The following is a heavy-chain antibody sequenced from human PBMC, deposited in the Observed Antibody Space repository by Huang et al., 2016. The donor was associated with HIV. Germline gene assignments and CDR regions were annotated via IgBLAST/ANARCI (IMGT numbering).Heavy chain of an antibody. CDR3: ARDGCYSFLTTYATYYLDF. CDR2: NKDNGKTS. Sequence: VQLEESGGALVQPGESLRLSCSVSGFTLSNHGIHWVRQAPGKGMEWIANNKDNGKTSHDADPVRGRFTLSRDIVKNSIYLQMSNVTVEDSAVYFCARDGCYSFLTTYATYYLDFWGQGTRVTVSS. D-gene: IGHD3-16*01. V-gene: IGHV3-48*01. CDR1: GFTLSNHG. J-gene: IGHJ4*02.